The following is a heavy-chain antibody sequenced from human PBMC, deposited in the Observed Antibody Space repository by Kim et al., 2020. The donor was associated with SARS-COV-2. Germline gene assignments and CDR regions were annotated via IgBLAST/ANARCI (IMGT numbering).Heavy chain of an antibody. CDR1: GFTFDDYA. V-gene: IGHV3-9*01. J-gene: IGHJ6*01. CDR3: AKGYVAAANYYYYGMDV. D-gene: IGHD6-13*01. CDR2: ISWNSGSI. Sequence: SLRLSCAASGFTFDDYAMHWVRQAPGKGLEWVSGISWNSGSIGYADSVKGRFTISRDNAKNSLYLQMNSLRAEDTALYYCAKGYVAAANYYYYGMDV.